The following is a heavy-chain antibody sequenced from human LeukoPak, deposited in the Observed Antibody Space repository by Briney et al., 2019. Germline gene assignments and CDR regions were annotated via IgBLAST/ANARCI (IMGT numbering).Heavy chain of an antibody. V-gene: IGHV4-39*07. CDR3: ARNLRLGELIYWYFDL. Sequence: SETLSLTCTVSGDSISSSSYYWGWIRQPPGKGLEWIGSFYYSGSTYYNPSLRSRVTISIDTSKNQFSLKLRSVTAADTAVYYCARNLRLGELIYWYFDLWGRGNLVTVSS. J-gene: IGHJ2*01. CDR1: GDSISSSSYY. CDR2: FYYSGST. D-gene: IGHD3-16*01.